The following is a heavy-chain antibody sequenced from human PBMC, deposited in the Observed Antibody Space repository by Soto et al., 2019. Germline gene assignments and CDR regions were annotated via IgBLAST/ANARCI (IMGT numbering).Heavy chain of an antibody. CDR3: AREEPVLAGTTLYYYYGMHG. CDR2: INPSGGST. J-gene: IGHJ6*02. D-gene: IGHD6-13*01. V-gene: IGHV1-46*01. Sequence: ASVKVSCKASGYTFTSYYMHWVRQAPGQGLEWMGIINPSGGSTSYAQKFQGRVTMTRDTSTSTVYMELSSLRSEDTAVYYCAREEPVLAGTTLYYYYGMHGWGQGIMVTVSS. CDR1: GYTFTSYY.